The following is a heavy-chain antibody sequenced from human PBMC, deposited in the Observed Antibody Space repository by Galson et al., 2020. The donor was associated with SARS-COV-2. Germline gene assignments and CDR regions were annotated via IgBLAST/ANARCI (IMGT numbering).Heavy chain of an antibody. J-gene: IGHJ5*01. CDR2: IAYNGKNK. CDR3: AKSGRAFGSDNYPNWFDS. V-gene: IGHV3-30*18. D-gene: IGHD3-10*01. Sequence: GESLKISCSASGFTFSNYVMHWVRQTPGKGLAWVAVIAYNGKNKYYADSVKGRFTISRDNSKNTLYLQMNSLRSEDTAVFYCAKSGRAFGSDNYPNWFDSWGQGTLVTVSS. CDR1: GFTFSNYV.